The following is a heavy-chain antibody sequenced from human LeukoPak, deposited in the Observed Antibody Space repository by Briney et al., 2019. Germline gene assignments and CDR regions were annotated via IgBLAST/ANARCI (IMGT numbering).Heavy chain of an antibody. V-gene: IGHV5-51*01. Sequence: GESLKISCKGSGYSFTSYWFGWVRQMPGKGLEWMEIIYPGDSDTRYSPCFQGQVTIAADQSISTAYLQWSSLKASDTAMYYCERRANGVRDFDCWGQGTLVTVSS. J-gene: IGHJ4*02. CDR1: GYSFTSYW. D-gene: IGHD2-8*01. CDR3: ERRANGVRDFDC. CDR2: IYPGDSDT.